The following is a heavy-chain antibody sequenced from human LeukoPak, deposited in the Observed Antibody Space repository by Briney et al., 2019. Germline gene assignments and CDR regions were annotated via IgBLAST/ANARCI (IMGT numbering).Heavy chain of an antibody. V-gene: IGHV4-30-4*08. CDR3: ARVGLDCSSTSCYLNWFDP. CDR1: GGSISSGDYY. J-gene: IGHJ5*02. D-gene: IGHD2-2*01. CDR2: IYYSGST. Sequence: SSQTLSLTCTVSGGSISSGDYYWSWIRQPPGKGLEWIGYIYYSGSTYYNPSPKSRVTISVDTSKNQFSLKLSSVTAADTAVYYCARVGLDCSSTSCYLNWFDPWGQGTLVTVSS.